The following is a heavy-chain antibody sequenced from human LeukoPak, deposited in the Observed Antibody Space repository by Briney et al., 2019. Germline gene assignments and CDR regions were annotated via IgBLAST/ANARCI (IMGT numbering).Heavy chain of an antibody. V-gene: IGHV3-7*02. Sequence: AGSLRLSCAASGFTFSSYWMSWVCQAQGQGLDWVANIKQDGSDKNYVDSVKGRFTISKDNAKNLLSLEMNGLRAEDTAVYYGATYKNQLRTVYFDYWGQGTLVTVSS. CDR2: IKQDGSDK. D-gene: IGHD1-1*01. CDR1: GFTFSSYW. CDR3: ATYKNQLRTVYFDY. J-gene: IGHJ4*02.